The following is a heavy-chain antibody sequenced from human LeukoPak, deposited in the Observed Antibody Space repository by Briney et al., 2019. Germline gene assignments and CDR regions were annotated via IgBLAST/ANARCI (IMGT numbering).Heavy chain of an antibody. CDR2: ISAYNGNT. J-gene: IGHJ6*03. CDR1: GYTFTSYG. V-gene: IGHV1-18*01. Sequence: ASVKVSCKASGYTFTSYGISWVRQAPGQGLEWMGWISAYNGNTNYAQKLQGRVTMTTDTSTSTAYMELRSLGSDDTAVYYCARDSSSEMIYYYYYMDVWGKGTTVTVSS. CDR3: ARDSSSEMIYYYYYMDV. D-gene: IGHD6-13*01.